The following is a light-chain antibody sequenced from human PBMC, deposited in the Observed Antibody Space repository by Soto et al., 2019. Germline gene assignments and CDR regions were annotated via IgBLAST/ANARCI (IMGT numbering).Light chain of an antibody. Sequence: QSVLTQPASVSGSPGQSITISCTGTSSDVGGYNYVSWYQQHPGKAPKLVIYEVSNRPSGVSNRFSGSKSGNTASLTISGLQAEDEADYYCSSYTSSTRVFGGGTKLTVL. J-gene: IGLJ3*02. CDR1: SSDVGGYNY. CDR3: SSYTSSTRV. V-gene: IGLV2-14*01. CDR2: EVS.